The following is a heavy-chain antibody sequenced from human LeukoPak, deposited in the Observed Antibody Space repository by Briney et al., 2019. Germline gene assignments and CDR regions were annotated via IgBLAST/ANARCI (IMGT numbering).Heavy chain of an antibody. CDR2: INPNSGGT. CDR3: ARETKENDSSGYPDY. Sequence: GASVKVSCKASGYTFTGYYMHWVRQAPGQGHEWMGWINPNSGGTNYAQKFQGRVSMTRDTSISTAYMELSRLRSDDTAVYYCARETKENDSSGYPDYWGQGTLVTVSS. D-gene: IGHD3-22*01. V-gene: IGHV1-2*02. J-gene: IGHJ4*02. CDR1: GYTFTGYY.